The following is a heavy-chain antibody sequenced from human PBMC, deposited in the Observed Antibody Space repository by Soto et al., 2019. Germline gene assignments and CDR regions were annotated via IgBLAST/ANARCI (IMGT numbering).Heavy chain of an antibody. J-gene: IGHJ6*03. V-gene: IGHV3-11*01. CDR1: GFTFSDYY. Sequence: QVQLVESGGGLVKPGGSLRLSCAASGFTFSDYYMSWIRQAPGKGLEWVAYISSSGSTIYYADSVKGRFTISRDNAKNYRDLQMNSLRAEDTAVYYCARAGYDFWSGYYKDYYYYMDVWGKGTTVTVSS. CDR2: ISSSGSTI. D-gene: IGHD3-3*01. CDR3: ARAGYDFWSGYYKDYYYYMDV.